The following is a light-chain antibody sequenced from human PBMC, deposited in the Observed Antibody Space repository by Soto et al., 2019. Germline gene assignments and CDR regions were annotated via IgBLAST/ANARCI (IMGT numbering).Light chain of an antibody. CDR3: CSYAGGSTPVI. CDR2: EVS. Sequence: QSALTQPASVSGSPGQSITISCTGTSSDIGAYNHVSWYQQHPAKAPKLMIFEVSNRPSGVSNRFSGSKSGNAASLTISGLQAEDEAYYYCCSYAGGSTPVIFGGGTKVTVL. CDR1: SSDIGAYNH. V-gene: IGLV2-14*01. J-gene: IGLJ2*01.